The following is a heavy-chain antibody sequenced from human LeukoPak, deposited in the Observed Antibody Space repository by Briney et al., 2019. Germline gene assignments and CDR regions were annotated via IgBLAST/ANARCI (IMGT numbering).Heavy chain of an antibody. CDR3: ARVGDIVVVPAAMGAFDI. D-gene: IGHD2-2*01. V-gene: IGHV3-7*01. J-gene: IGHJ3*02. CDR2: IKQDGSEK. Sequence: GGSLRLSCAASGFTFSSYWMSWVRQAPGKGLEWVANIKQDGSEKYYVDSVKGRFTISRDNAKNSLYLQMNSLRAEDTAVYYCARVGDIVVVPAAMGAFDIWGQGTMVTVSS. CDR1: GFTFSSYW.